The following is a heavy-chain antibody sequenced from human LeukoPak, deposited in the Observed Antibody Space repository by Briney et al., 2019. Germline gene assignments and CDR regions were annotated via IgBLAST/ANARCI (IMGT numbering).Heavy chain of an antibody. J-gene: IGHJ4*02. CDR2: IYTSGST. Sequence: SETLSLTCTVSGGSISSYYWSWIRQPAGKGLEWIGRIYTSGSTNYNLSLKSRVTMSVDTSKNQFSLKLSSVTAADTAVYYCARDNYDFWSGSPFDYWGQGTLVTVSS. CDR3: ARDNYDFWSGSPFDY. CDR1: GGSISSYY. V-gene: IGHV4-4*07. D-gene: IGHD3-3*01.